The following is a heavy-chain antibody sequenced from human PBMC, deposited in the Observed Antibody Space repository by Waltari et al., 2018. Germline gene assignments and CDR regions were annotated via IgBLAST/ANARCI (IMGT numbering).Heavy chain of an antibody. CDR3: ARGLRYFDWLLYEAFDY. D-gene: IGHD3-9*01. CDR1: GYSISSGYY. J-gene: IGHJ4*02. CDR2: IYHSGST. Sequence: QVQLQESDPGLVKPSETLSLTCAVSGYSISSGYYWGWIRQPPGKGLEWIGSIYHSGSTYYNPSLKSRVTISVDTSKNQFSLKLSSVTAADTAVYYCARGLRYFDWLLYEAFDYWGQGTLVTVSS. V-gene: IGHV4-38-2*01.